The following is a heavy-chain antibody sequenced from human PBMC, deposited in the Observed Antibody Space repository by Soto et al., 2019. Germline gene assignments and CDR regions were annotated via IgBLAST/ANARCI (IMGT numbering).Heavy chain of an antibody. CDR1: GYIFTSYW. D-gene: IGHD1-26*01. J-gene: IGHJ6*02. V-gene: IGHV5-51*01. CDR2: IYPGDSDT. CDR3: ARRENYFPYGIDV. Sequence: GESLKISCKGSGYIFTSYWIGCVRQMPGKGLEWMGIIYPGDSDTRYSPSFQGQVTISAEKSISTAYLQWSSLKASETAMYYCARRENYFPYGIDVWGQGITVTVSS.